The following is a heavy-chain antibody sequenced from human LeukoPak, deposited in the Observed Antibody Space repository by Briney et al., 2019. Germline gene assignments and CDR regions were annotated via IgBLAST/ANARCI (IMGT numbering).Heavy chain of an antibody. CDR2: INHSGST. Sequence: PSETLSLTCAVYGGSFSGYYWSWIRQPPGKGLEWIGEINHSGSTNYNPSLKSRVTISVDTSKNQFSLKLSSVTAADTAVYYCARAEPDLYYYDSSGYWPDAFDIWGQGTMVTVSS. CDR3: ARAEPDLYYYDSSGYWPDAFDI. D-gene: IGHD3-22*01. J-gene: IGHJ3*02. V-gene: IGHV4-34*01. CDR1: GGSFSGYY.